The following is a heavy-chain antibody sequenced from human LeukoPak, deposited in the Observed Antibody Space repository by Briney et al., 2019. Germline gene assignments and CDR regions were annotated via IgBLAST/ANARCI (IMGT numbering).Heavy chain of an antibody. D-gene: IGHD6-13*01. V-gene: IGHV3-7*04. CDR1: GFTFSSYW. CDR3: ARGTIASAGYYYFDY. Sequence: GGSLRLSCAASGFTFSSYWMSWVRQAPGKGLEWVANIKQDGSEKYYVDSVKGRFTISRDNAKNSLYLQMNSLRAEDTAVYYCARGTIASAGYYYFDYLRQGTQVTVSS. CDR2: IKQDGSEK. J-gene: IGHJ4*02.